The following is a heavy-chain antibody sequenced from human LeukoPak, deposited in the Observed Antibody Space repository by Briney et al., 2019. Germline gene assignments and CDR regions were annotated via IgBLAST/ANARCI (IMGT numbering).Heavy chain of an antibody. CDR3: ASQHSDSSGYFQQDAFDI. Sequence: PGESLKISCKGSGYSFTNYWIAWVRQMPGKGLEWMGIFYPLDSDTRYSPSFQGQVTISADKSTSTAYLQWSSLKASDTAMYYCASQHSDSSGYFQQDAFDIWCQGKIVTVSS. J-gene: IGHJ3*02. D-gene: IGHD3-22*01. CDR2: FYPLDSDT. V-gene: IGHV5-51*01. CDR1: GYSFTNYW.